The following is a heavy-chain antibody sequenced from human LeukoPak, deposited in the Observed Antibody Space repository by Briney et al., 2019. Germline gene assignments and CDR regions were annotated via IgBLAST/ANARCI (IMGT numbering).Heavy chain of an antibody. V-gene: IGHV3-30-3*01. CDR1: GFTFSCYA. J-gene: IGHJ5*02. Sequence: GRSLRLSCAASGFTFSCYAMHWVRQAPGKGLEWVAVISYDGSNKYYADSVKGRFTISRDNSKNTLYLQMNSLRAEDTAVYYCARAKNSSWLALFDPWGQGTLVTVSS. D-gene: IGHD6-13*01. CDR3: ARAKNSSWLALFDP. CDR2: ISYDGSNK.